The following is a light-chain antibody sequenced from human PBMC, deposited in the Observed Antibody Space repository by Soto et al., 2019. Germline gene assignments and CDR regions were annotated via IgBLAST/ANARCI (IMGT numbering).Light chain of an antibody. V-gene: IGLV2-14*01. Sequence: QSALTQPASVSGSPGQSITISCTGTSSDVGGYNYVSWFQQHPGKAPKLMIYELSNRPSGVSNRFSGSKSGNTASLTISGLQAEDEADYYCSSYTSGGYVFGTGTKLTVL. CDR2: ELS. CDR3: SSYTSGGYV. CDR1: SSDVGGYNY. J-gene: IGLJ1*01.